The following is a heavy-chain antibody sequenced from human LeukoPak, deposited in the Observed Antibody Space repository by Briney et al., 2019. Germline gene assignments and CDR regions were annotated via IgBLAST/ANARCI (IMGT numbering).Heavy chain of an antibody. J-gene: IGHJ4*02. D-gene: IGHD1-26*01. CDR1: GDSIGNFF. CDR3: ARDWELGH. CDR2: IYENGRT. V-gene: IGHV4-59*01. Sequence: SETLSLTCTVSGDSIGNFFWSWIRQSPGEGLEWIGFIYENGRTSYNPSLKSRVTISVDMSKNQFSLRLTSMTAADTAVYYCARDWELGHWGRGILVTVTS.